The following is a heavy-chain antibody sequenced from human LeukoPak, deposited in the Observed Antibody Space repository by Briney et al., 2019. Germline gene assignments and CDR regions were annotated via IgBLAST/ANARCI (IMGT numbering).Heavy chain of an antibody. J-gene: IGHJ4*02. CDR3: ARDFGRPTTFDY. CDR2: IKQDGSEK. Sequence: GGSLRLSCAASGFTFSSHWMSWVRQTPGKGLERVATIKQDGSEKYYADSLNGRFTISRDNTRNSLSLQMNSLRAEDTGIYYCARDFGRPTTFDYWGQGTLATVSS. V-gene: IGHV3-7*03. CDR1: GFTFSSHW. D-gene: IGHD3-3*01.